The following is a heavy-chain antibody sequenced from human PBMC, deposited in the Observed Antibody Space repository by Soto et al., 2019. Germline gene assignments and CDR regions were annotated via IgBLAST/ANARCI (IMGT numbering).Heavy chain of an antibody. CDR2: IIPIFGTA. J-gene: IGHJ5*02. CDR3: ARGYCSGGSCPQGPWFDP. CDR1: GGTFSSYA. D-gene: IGHD2-15*01. Sequence: ASVKVSCKASGGTFSSYAVSWVRQAPGQGLEWMGGIIPIFGTANYAQKFQGRVTITADESTSTAYMELSSLRSDDTAVYYCARGYCSGGSCPQGPWFDPWGQGTLVTVSS. V-gene: IGHV1-69*13.